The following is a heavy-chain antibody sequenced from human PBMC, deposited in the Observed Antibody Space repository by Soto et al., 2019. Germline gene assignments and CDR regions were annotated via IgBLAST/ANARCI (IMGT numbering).Heavy chain of an antibody. D-gene: IGHD6-6*01. J-gene: IGHJ4*02. CDR2: IHHSGST. V-gene: IGHV4-4*02. CDR1: GGSLYSSNW. CDR3: ARVEYSSSLGFDY. Sequence: SETLCLTCDVSGGSLYSSNWRTWVRQTPGKGLEWIGEIHHSGSTNYNPSLKSRVTISVDTSKNQFSLKLSSVTAADTAVYYCARVEYSSSLGFDYWGQGTLVTVS.